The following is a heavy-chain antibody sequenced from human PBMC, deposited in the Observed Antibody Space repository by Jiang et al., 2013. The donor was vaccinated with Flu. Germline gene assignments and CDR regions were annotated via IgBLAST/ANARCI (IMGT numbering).Heavy chain of an antibody. Sequence: GSGLVKPSETLSLLCTVSGVSINSDGSYWTWIRQPPGEGLEWIGYISYSGGTHYNPSLRSRLTMSVDTSKNRFSLNPSSVAAADTAVYFCARAKSTGNLDYWGLG. V-gene: IGHV4-30-4*01. CDR1: GVSINSDGSY. D-gene: IGHD1-1*01. CDR3: ARAKSTGNLDY. J-gene: IGHJ4*02. CDR2: ISYSGGT.